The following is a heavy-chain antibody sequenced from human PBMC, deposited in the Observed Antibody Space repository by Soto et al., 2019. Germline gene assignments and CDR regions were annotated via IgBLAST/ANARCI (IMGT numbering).Heavy chain of an antibody. D-gene: IGHD2-15*01. Sequence: QVQLVESGGGVVQPGRSLRLSCAASGFTFSSYAMHWVRQAPGKGLEWVAVISYDGSNKYYADSVKGRFTISRDNSKNTLYLKMNSLRAEDTAVYYCARGILGYCSGGSCYEYYFDYWGQGTLVTVSS. J-gene: IGHJ4*02. V-gene: IGHV3-30-3*01. CDR1: GFTFSSYA. CDR3: ARGILGYCSGGSCYEYYFDY. CDR2: ISYDGSNK.